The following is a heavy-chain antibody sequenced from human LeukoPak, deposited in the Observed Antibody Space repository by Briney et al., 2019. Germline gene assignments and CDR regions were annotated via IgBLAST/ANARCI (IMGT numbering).Heavy chain of an antibody. CDR2: IYGGGST. D-gene: IGHD3-10*01. Sequence: PGGSLRLSCAASGFTVSNNYMSWVRQAPGKGLEWVSVIYGGGSTHYTDSVKGRFTISRDNSQNTLYLQMTNLRAEDTAVYYCARDPFDSGTYYHDDWGQGTLVTVSS. J-gene: IGHJ4*02. CDR1: GFTVSNNY. CDR3: ARDPFDSGTYYHDD. V-gene: IGHV3-53*01.